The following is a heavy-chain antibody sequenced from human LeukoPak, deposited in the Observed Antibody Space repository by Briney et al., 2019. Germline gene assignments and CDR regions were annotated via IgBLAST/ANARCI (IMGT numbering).Heavy chain of an antibody. CDR2: IYHSGST. D-gene: IGHD6-13*01. V-gene: IGHV4-30-2*01. CDR1: GGSISSGGYS. J-gene: IGHJ3*02. Sequence: SETLSLTCAVSGGSISSGGYSWSWIRQPPGKGLEWIGEIYHSGSTNYNPSLKSRVTISVDKSKNQFSLKLSSVTAADTAVYYCARSLYSSSWSDAFDIWGQGTMVTVSS. CDR3: ARSLYSSSWSDAFDI.